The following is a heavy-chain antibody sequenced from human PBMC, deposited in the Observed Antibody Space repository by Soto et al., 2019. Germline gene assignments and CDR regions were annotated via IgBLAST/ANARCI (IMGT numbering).Heavy chain of an antibody. V-gene: IGHV4-31*03. D-gene: IGHD5-18*01. CDR2: IYYSGST. Sequence: QVQLQESGPGLVKPSQTLSLTCTVSGGSIRSGGYYWSWIRQHPGKGLEWIGYIYYSGSTYYNPSLKSRVTISVDTSKNQFSLKLSSVTAADTAVYYCARVVYSYGYGFIDYWGQGTLVTVSS. J-gene: IGHJ4*02. CDR3: ARVVYSYGYGFIDY. CDR1: GGSIRSGGYY.